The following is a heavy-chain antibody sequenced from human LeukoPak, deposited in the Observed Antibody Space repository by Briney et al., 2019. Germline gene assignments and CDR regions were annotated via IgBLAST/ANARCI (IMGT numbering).Heavy chain of an antibody. CDR3: ARDPRASRPRNYDSSESDY. V-gene: IGHV3-30*04. J-gene: IGHJ4*02. Sequence: GRSLRLSCAASGFTFTTYDMHWVRQPPGKGLEWVALISYDGSIRYYADSVKGRFTISRDNSKNTLYLQMNSLRTEDTAVYHCARDPRASRPRNYDSSESDYWGQGTLVTGSS. CDR1: GFTFTTYD. CDR2: ISYDGSIR. D-gene: IGHD3-22*01.